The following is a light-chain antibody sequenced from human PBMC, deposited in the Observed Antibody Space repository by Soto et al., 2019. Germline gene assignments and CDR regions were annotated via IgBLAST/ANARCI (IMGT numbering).Light chain of an antibody. CDR3: QQYGSSPLWT. J-gene: IGKJ1*01. V-gene: IGKV3-20*01. CDR1: QSVSSIY. CDR2: GAS. Sequence: ESVLTQSPGTLSFSPGERATLSCRASQSVSSIYLAWYQQKPGQAPRLHIYGASSRATGIPDRFSGSGSGTDFTLTISRLEPEAFAVYYCQQYGSSPLWTFGQGTKVDIK.